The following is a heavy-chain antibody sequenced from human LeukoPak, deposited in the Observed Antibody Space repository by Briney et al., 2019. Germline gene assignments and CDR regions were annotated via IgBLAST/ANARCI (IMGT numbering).Heavy chain of an antibody. Sequence: GGSLRLSCAASGFTFGSYTMSWVRQAPGKGLEWVSDISGRDGSTYYADSVKGRFSISRDNSKNTVSLQMDSLRAEDTAQYYCAKGGDYFDTSGYYYEGYFDYWGQGTLVTVSS. D-gene: IGHD3-22*01. J-gene: IGHJ4*02. CDR3: AKGGDYFDTSGYYYEGYFDY. CDR1: GFTFGSYT. CDR2: ISGRDGST. V-gene: IGHV3-23*01.